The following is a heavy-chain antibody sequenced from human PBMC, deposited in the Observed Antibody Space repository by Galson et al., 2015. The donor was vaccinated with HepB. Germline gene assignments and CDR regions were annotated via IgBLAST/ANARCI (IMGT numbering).Heavy chain of an antibody. J-gene: IGHJ6*02. CDR1: GFTFSDYY. CDR3: ARAGRGDIVVVPAVYGMDV. D-gene: IGHD2-2*01. Sequence: SLRLSCAASGFTFSDYYMSWIRQAPGKGLEWVSYISSSSSYTNYADSVKGRFTISRDNAKNSLYLQMNSLRAEDTAVDYCARAGRGDIVVVPAVYGMDVWGQGTTVTVSS. CDR2: ISSSSSYT. V-gene: IGHV3-11*06.